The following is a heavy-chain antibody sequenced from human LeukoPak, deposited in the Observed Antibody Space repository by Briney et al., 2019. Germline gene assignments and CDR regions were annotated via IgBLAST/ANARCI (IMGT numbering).Heavy chain of an antibody. D-gene: IGHD3-10*01. Sequence: PSETLSLTCTVSGGSLTSTSHYWDWVRQPPGKGLEWLGSISYSGGTYYNPSLKSRVTISVDTSKNQFSLKLSSVTAADTAVYYCARHGSNYHSGTYYTFDPWGQGALVTVSS. CDR1: GGSLTSTSHY. CDR2: ISYSGGT. V-gene: IGHV4-39*01. J-gene: IGHJ5*02. CDR3: ARHGSNYHSGTYYTFDP.